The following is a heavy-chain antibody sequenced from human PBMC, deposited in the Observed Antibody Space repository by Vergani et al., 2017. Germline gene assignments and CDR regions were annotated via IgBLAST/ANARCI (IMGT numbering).Heavy chain of an antibody. D-gene: IGHD3-9*01. CDR3: ARVMYRDEASTGYRLEGRDI. CDR1: NDSVSNTFYY. J-gene: IGHJ6*02. V-gene: IGHV4-39*07. CDR2: IYSTGST. Sequence: QVQLQESGPGLVKPSETLSLTCTVSNDSVSNTFYYWGWIRQTPGKGLEWIGSIYSTGSTNYNPSLNSRVTMSVYTSKNQFSLKLRSVTAADTAVYFCARVMYRDEASTGYRLEGRDIWGQGTTVTISS.